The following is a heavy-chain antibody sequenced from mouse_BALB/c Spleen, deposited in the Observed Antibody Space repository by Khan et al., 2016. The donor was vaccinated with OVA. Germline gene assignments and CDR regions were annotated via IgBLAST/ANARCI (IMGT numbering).Heavy chain of an antibody. V-gene: IGHV9-3-1*01. CDR1: GYTFTKSG. CDR2: INTYTGEP. J-gene: IGHJ4*01. Sequence: QIQLVQSGPELKKPGETVKISCKASGYTFTKSGMNWVKQAPGKGLKWMGWINTYTGEPTYADDFKGRFAFSLETSASTAYLQINNLKNEDTATFFCSRPPKIAYVMDNWGQGTSVTVSS. CDR3: SRPPKIAYVMDN.